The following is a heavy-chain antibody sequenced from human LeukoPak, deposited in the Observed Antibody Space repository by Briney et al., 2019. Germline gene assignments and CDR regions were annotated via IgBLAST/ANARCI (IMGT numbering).Heavy chain of an antibody. Sequence: ASVKVSCKASGYTFTSYGISWVRQAPGQGLEWMGWISTCNGNTNYAQKLQGRVTMTTDTSTSTAYMELRSLRSDDTAVYYCARGKIEMGAFDIWGQGTMVTVSS. CDR1: GYTFTSYG. J-gene: IGHJ3*02. CDR2: ISTCNGNT. CDR3: ARGKIEMGAFDI. V-gene: IGHV1-18*01. D-gene: IGHD5-24*01.